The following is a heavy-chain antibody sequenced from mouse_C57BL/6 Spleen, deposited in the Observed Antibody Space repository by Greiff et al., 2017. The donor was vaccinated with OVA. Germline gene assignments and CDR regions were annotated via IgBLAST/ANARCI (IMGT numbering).Heavy chain of an antibody. J-gene: IGHJ4*01. Sequence: QVQLQQSGAELVRPGASVTLSCKASGYTFTDYEMHWVKQTPVHGLEWIGAIDPETGGTAYNQKFKGKAILTADKSSSTAYMELRSLTSEDSAVYYCTRHYYGSSSSYAMDYWGQGTSVTVSS. CDR3: TRHYYGSSSSYAMDY. D-gene: IGHD1-1*01. V-gene: IGHV1-15*01. CDR2: IDPETGGT. CDR1: GYTFTDYE.